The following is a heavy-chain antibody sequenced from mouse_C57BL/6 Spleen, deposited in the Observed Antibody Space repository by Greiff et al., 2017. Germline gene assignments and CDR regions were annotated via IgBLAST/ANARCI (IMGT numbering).Heavy chain of an antibody. D-gene: IGHD2-4*01. CDR1: GYAFSSSW. CDR3: ARDYGDYDHFDY. V-gene: IGHV1-82*01. CDR2: IYPGDGDT. Sequence: VQLQESGPELVKPGASVKISCKASGYAFSSSWMNWVKQRPGKGLEWIGRIYPGDGDTNYNGKFKGKATPTADKSSSTAYMQLSSLTSEDSAVYVCARDYGDYDHFDYWGQGTTLTVSS. J-gene: IGHJ2*01.